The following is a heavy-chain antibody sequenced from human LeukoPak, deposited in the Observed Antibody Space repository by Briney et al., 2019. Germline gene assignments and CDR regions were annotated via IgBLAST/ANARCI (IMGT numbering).Heavy chain of an antibody. Sequence: ASVKVSCKASGGTFSSSAISWVRQAPGQGLEWLGGIIPIFGSSNYAQNFQDRVTITADESTSTAYMELSSLRSEDTAVYYCARDGYCTNGVCPSDYWGQGTLVTVSS. J-gene: IGHJ4*02. CDR2: IIPIFGSS. D-gene: IGHD2-8*01. CDR1: GGTFSSSA. V-gene: IGHV1-69*13. CDR3: ARDGYCTNGVCPSDY.